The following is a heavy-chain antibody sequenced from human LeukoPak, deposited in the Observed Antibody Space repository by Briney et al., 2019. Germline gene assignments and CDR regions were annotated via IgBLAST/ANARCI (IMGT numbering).Heavy chain of an antibody. CDR3: ARDGPRKAGRFGESAFFDY. CDR1: GYTFTSYG. V-gene: IGHV1-18*01. J-gene: IGHJ4*02. D-gene: IGHD3-10*01. Sequence: ASVKVSCKASGYTFTSYGISWVRQAPGQGLEWMGWISAYNGNTNYAQKLQGRVTTTTDTSTSTAYMELRSLRSDDTAVYYCARDGPRKAGRFGESAFFDYWGQGTLVTVSS. CDR2: ISAYNGNT.